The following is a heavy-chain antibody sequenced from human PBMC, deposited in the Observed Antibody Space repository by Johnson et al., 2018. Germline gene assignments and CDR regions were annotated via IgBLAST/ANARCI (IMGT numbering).Heavy chain of an antibody. CDR3: GKDGASGTPRGEAFEI. Sequence: EVQLVESGGGLVQPGGSLRLSCAASGFTFSSYAMSWVRQAPGKGLEWVSGISGRGMSGSGGRTYYADSVKGRFTISRDNSKNTLYLQMKSLRADDTAVYSCGKDGASGTPRGEAFEIWGQGTRVSVPS. CDR2: ISGRGMSGSGGRT. V-gene: IGHV3-23*04. J-gene: IGHJ3*02. CDR1: GFTFSSYA. D-gene: IGHD1-26*01.